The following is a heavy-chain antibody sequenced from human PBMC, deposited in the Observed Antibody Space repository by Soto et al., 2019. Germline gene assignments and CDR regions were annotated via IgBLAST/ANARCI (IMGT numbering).Heavy chain of an antibody. J-gene: IGHJ5*02. Sequence: QVTVKESGPVLVKPTETLTLTCTVSGFSLSNAGLGVSWIRPPPGKALEWLAHIFSNDEKSDRTSPKSRLTITKDTAKIQVVLITTHMAPVDTPTYYCAPTNSTILYGFDPWGQGTLVTVSP. CDR2: IFSNDEK. CDR3: APTNSTILYGFDP. V-gene: IGHV2-26*01. D-gene: IGHD6-13*01. CDR1: GFSLSNAGLG.